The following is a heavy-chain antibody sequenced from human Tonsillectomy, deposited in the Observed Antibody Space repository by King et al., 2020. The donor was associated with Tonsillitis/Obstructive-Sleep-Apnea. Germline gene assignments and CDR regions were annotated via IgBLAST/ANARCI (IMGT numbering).Heavy chain of an antibody. CDR1: GFTVSSNY. CDR2: IYSGGST. CDR3: ARDVYCSSTSCYGLFDY. V-gene: IGHV3-66*01. D-gene: IGHD2-2*01. J-gene: IGHJ4*02. Sequence: VQLVESGGGLVQPGGSLRLSCAASGFTVSSNYMSWVRQAPGKGLEWVAVIYSGGSTYYAESVKGRFTISRDNSKNTLYLQMNSLRAEDTAVYYCARDVYCSSTSCYGLFDYWGQGTLVTVSS.